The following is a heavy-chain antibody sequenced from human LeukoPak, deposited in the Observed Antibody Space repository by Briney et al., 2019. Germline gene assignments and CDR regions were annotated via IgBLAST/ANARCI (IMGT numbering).Heavy chain of an antibody. CDR3: ARGRLAGGDCSSTSCYEFDY. Sequence: SETLSLTCAAYGGTFSGYYWSWIRQPPGKGLEWIGEINHSGSTNYNPSLKSRVTISVDTSKNQFSLKLSSVTAADTAVCYCARGRLAGGDCSSTSCYEFDYWGQGTLVTVSS. D-gene: IGHD2-2*01. J-gene: IGHJ4*02. V-gene: IGHV4-34*01. CDR1: GGTFSGYY. CDR2: INHSGST.